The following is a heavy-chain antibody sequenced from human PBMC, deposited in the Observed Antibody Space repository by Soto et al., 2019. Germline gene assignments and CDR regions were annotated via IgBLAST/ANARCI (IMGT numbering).Heavy chain of an antibody. Sequence: SETLSLTCTVSGGSISSGDYYWGWIRQPPGKGLEWIGYIYYSGSTYYNPSLKSRVTISVDTSKNQFSLKLSSVTAADTAVYYCARPYTMIVPWAADNWFDPWGQGTLVTVSS. D-gene: IGHD3-22*01. V-gene: IGHV4-30-4*01. J-gene: IGHJ5*02. CDR1: GGSISSGDYY. CDR3: ARPYTMIVPWAADNWFDP. CDR2: IYYSGST.